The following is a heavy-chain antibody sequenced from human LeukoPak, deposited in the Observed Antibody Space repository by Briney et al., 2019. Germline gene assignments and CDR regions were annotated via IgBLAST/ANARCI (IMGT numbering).Heavy chain of an antibody. V-gene: IGHV4-34*01. CDR2: INHSGST. Sequence: PSQTLSLTCAVYGGSLSGYFWSWIRQPPGKGLEWIGEINHSGSTSHNPSLKSRVTISVDTSKNQFSLNLNSVTAADTAVYYCAGTSSCSSTSCYIDYWGQGTLVTVSS. CDR1: GGSLSGYF. J-gene: IGHJ4*02. D-gene: IGHD2-2*02. CDR3: AGTSSCSSTSCYIDY.